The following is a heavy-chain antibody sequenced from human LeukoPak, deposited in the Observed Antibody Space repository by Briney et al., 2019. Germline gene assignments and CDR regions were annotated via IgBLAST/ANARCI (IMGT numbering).Heavy chain of an antibody. V-gene: IGHV3-23*01. CDR3: TKAVGGGRDAYDV. J-gene: IGHJ3*01. Sequence: PGGSLRLSCAASGFTFDDYAMNWVRQAPGKGLEWVSGIFDSGAPSYYSDSVKGRFTISRDNSRDTFYLQMENLRAEDSATYYCTKAVGGGRDAYDVWGQGTRVIVSS. CDR1: GFTFDDYA. D-gene: IGHD3-16*01. CDR2: IFDSGAPS.